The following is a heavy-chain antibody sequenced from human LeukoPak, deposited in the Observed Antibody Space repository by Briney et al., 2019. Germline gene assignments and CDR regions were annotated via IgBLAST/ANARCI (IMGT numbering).Heavy chain of an antibody. V-gene: IGHV1-46*01. CDR3: ARALGYISSWYSFWFDP. D-gene: IGHD6-13*01. CDR1: GYTCTSYY. CDR2: INPSGGST. J-gene: IGHJ5*02. Sequence: ASVKVSCKASGYTCTSYYMHWVRQAPGQGLEWMGIINPSGGSTSYAQKFQGRVTMTRDTSTSTVYMELSSLRFEDTAVYYCARALGYISSWYSFWFDPWGQGTLVTVSS.